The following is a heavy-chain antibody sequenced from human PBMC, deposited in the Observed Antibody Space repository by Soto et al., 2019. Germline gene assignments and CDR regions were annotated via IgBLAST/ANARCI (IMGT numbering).Heavy chain of an antibody. V-gene: IGHV4-34*01. CDR2: INHSGST. Sequence: PSETLSLTCAVYGGSFSGYSWTWIRQPPGTGLEWIGEINHSGSTNYNPSLKSRVTISVDTSKNQFSLKLTSLTAADTAVYYCARDKITGLFDYWGQGTLVTVS. J-gene: IGHJ4*02. D-gene: IGHD2-8*02. CDR3: ARDKITGLFDY. CDR1: GGSFSGYS.